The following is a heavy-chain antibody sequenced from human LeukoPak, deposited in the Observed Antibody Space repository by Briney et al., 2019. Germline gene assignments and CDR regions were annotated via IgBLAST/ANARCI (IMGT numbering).Heavy chain of an antibody. CDR3: ARVNLGTMVRGVIMDPGYYYGMDV. V-gene: IGHV4-31*03. D-gene: IGHD3-10*01. CDR2: IYYSGST. J-gene: IGHJ6*02. CDR1: GGSISSGGYY. Sequence: SETLSLTCTVSGGSISSGGYYWSWVRQHPGRGLEWIGYIYYSGSTYYNPSLKSRVTISVDTSKNQFSLKLSSVTAADTAVYYCARVNLGTMVRGVIMDPGYYYGMDVWGQGTTVTVSS.